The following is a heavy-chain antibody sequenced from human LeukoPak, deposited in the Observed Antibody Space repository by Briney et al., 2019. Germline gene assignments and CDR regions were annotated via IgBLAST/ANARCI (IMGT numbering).Heavy chain of an antibody. Sequence: PSETLSLTCTVSGGPITSNFWSRIRQPPGKGLEWIGYLYNTVNTKYNPSLKSRATISGDTSKNQFSLKLNSLSAADTAVYYRARAKPDWNPPDYWGQGILVTVSS. CDR3: ARAKPDWNPPDY. D-gene: IGHD1-1*01. J-gene: IGHJ4*02. CDR1: GGPITSNF. CDR2: LYNTVNT. V-gene: IGHV4-59*08.